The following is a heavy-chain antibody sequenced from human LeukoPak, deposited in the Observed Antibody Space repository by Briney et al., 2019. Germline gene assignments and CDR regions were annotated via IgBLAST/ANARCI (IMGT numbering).Heavy chain of an antibody. Sequence: PSETLSLTCTVSGGSISSSSYYWGWIRQPPGKGLEWIGSIYYSGSTYYNPPLKSRVTISVDTSKNQFSLKLSSVTAADTAVYYCARQRVADTYYFDYWGQGTLVTVSS. CDR2: IYYSGST. J-gene: IGHJ4*02. D-gene: IGHD6-19*01. CDR3: ARQRVADTYYFDY. CDR1: GGSISSSSYY. V-gene: IGHV4-39*01.